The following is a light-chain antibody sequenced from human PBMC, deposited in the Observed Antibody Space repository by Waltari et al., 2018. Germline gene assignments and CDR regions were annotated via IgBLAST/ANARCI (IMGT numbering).Light chain of an antibody. CDR2: WAS. CDR1: KSVLYSSDNKNY. V-gene: IGKV4-1*01. J-gene: IGKJ1*01. CDR3: QQYYTTPRT. Sequence: DIVMTQSPASLTVSLGERATINCQYRKSVLYSSDNKNYLTWYQQKPGQPPKLLIYWASTRESGVPDRFSGSGSGTDFTLTISSLQAEDVAVYYCQQYYTTPRTFGQGTKVEIK.